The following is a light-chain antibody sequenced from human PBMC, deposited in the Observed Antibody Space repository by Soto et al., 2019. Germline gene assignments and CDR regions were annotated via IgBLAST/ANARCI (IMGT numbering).Light chain of an antibody. Sequence: DIQMTQSPSSLSASVGDRVTITCRASQGIGNDLAWYQQKPGKAPQRLMYSASSLQSGVPSRFSGSGSGTEFTLTISNLQPEDFATYYCLQHNSYPRTFGQGTKVEIK. CDR1: QGIGND. CDR3: LQHNSYPRT. J-gene: IGKJ1*01. V-gene: IGKV1-17*02. CDR2: SAS.